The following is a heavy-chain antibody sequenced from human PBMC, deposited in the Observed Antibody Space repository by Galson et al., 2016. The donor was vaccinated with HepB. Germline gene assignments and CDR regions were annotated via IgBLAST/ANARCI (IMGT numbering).Heavy chain of an antibody. V-gene: IGHV3-23*01. CDR1: GFTFSSSA. CDR3: AKEPAPVGSYGVYYYYGMDV. D-gene: IGHD1-26*01. CDR2: ISDSGAGT. Sequence: SLRLSCAASGFTFSSSAMNWVRQAPGRGLEWVSAISDSGAGTYYADSVKGRFTIARDNSKNTLFLQMNSLRAEDTAVYYCAKEPAPVGSYGVYYYYGMDVWGQETTVTVSS. J-gene: IGHJ6*02.